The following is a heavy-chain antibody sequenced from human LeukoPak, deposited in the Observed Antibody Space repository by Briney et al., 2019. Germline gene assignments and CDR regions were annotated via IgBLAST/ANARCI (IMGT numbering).Heavy chain of an antibody. D-gene: IGHD3-3*01. Sequence: GGSLRLSCAASGFTFDDYAMHWVRQAPGKGLEWVSYISSSGSTIYYADSVKGRFTISRDNAKNSLYLQMNSLRAEDTAVYYCARYFYDFWSGYPGPFDYWGQGTLVTVSS. CDR3: ARYFYDFWSGYPGPFDY. V-gene: IGHV3-11*01. J-gene: IGHJ4*02. CDR1: GFTFDDYA. CDR2: ISSSGSTI.